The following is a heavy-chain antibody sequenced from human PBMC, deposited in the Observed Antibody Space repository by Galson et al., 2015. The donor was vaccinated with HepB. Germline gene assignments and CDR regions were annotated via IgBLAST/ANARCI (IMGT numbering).Heavy chain of an antibody. CDR3: ARHPSGGGSYLIDYALDY. Sequence: QSGAEVKKPGESLKISCKGPGYSFTSYWIGWVRQMPGKGLEWMGIIYPGDSDTRYSPSFQGQVTISADKSISTAYLQWSSLKASDTAMYYCARHPSGGGSYLIDYALDYWGQGTLVTVSS. J-gene: IGHJ4*02. V-gene: IGHV5-51*01. CDR1: GYSFTSYW. D-gene: IGHD1-26*01. CDR2: IYPGDSDT.